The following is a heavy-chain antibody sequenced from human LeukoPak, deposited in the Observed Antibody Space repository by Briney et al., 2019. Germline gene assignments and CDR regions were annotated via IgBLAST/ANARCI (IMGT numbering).Heavy chain of an antibody. CDR3: ARDRSLENWFDT. CDR1: GGTFSNYS. D-gene: IGHD6-6*01. V-gene: IGHV1-2*02. CDR2: INPNSGGT. J-gene: IGHJ5*02. Sequence: ASVKVSCKASGGTFSNYSITWVRQAPGQGLEWMGWINPNSGGTNYAQKFQGRVTMTRDTSISTAYMELSRLRSDDTAVYYCARDRSLENWFDTWGQGTLVTVSS.